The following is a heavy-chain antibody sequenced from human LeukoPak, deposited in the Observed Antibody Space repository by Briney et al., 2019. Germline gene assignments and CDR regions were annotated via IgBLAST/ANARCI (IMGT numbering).Heavy chain of an antibody. J-gene: IGHJ5*02. CDR2: IHYTGST. V-gene: IGHV4-59*01. D-gene: IGHD3-10*01. CDR1: GGSISSYY. CDR3: ARGGYYGSGNDFRFDP. Sequence: SETLPLTCTVSGGSISSYYWSWIRQSPGKGLECIGYIHYTGSTNYNPSLKSRVTISVETSKNQFSLKLKSVTAADTAVYYCARGGYYGSGNDFRFDPWGQGTLVTVSS.